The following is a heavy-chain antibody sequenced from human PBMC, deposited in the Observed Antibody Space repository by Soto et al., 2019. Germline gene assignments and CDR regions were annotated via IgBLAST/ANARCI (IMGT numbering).Heavy chain of an antibody. CDR3: AKDRSYDFWSGSNWFDP. CDR2: ISGSGGST. Sequence: GGSLRLSCAASGFTFSSYAMSWVRQAPGKGLEWVSAISGSGGSTYYADSVKGRFTISRDNSKNTLYLQMNSLRAEDTAVYYWAKDRSYDFWSGSNWFDPWGQGTLVTVSS. CDR1: GFTFSSYA. J-gene: IGHJ5*02. D-gene: IGHD3-3*01. V-gene: IGHV3-23*01.